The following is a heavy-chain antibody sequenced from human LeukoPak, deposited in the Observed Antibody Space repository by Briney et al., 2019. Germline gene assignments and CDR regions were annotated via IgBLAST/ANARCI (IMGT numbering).Heavy chain of an antibody. CDR1: GFTFTTNA. CDR2: IRGNGDRT. V-gene: IGHV3-23*01. D-gene: IGHD1-1*01. CDR3: AKGQELDDGVFDS. J-gene: IGHJ4*01. Sequence: GGSLRLSCSASGFTFTTNAMTWVRQAPGKGLEWVSTIRGNGDRTHYADSVTGRFTISRDNSKNTLYLQMNSLRGEDSAIYYCAKGQELDDGVFDSWGHGTLVTVSS.